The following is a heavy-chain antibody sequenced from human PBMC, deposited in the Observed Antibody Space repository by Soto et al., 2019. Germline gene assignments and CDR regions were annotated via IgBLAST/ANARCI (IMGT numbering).Heavy chain of an antibody. V-gene: IGHV1-3*01. J-gene: IGHJ4*02. D-gene: IGHD2-21*01. CDR3: TGTKTGTYSLDY. Sequence: ASVKVSCKASGYTFIDYALHWVRQAPGQRLEWMGWINGGDGDRRSSQKFQGRVTITRDTSASTAYMELSSLRSEDTAVYYCTGTKTGTYSLDYWGQGTQVTVSS. CDR1: GYTFIDYA. CDR2: INGGDGDR.